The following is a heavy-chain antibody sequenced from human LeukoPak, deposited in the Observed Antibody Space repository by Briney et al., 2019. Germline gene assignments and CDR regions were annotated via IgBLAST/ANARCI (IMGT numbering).Heavy chain of an antibody. CDR3: ARDRTTVTTLDY. CDR2: ISDSGGAT. J-gene: IGHJ4*02. Sequence: GGSLRLSCAASGFTFSNYAMSWARQAPGKGLEWVSAISDSGGATNCADSVKGRFTISRDNAKNSLYLQMNSLRAEDTAVYYCARDRTTVTTLDYWGQGTLVTVSS. D-gene: IGHD4-11*01. CDR1: GFTFSNYA. V-gene: IGHV3-23*01.